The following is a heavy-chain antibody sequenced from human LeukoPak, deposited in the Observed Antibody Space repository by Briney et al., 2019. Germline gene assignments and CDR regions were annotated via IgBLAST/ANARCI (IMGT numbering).Heavy chain of an antibody. V-gene: IGHV1-69*04. CDR2: IIPILGIA. CDR1: GGTFSSYA. Sequence: SVKVSCKASGGTFSSYAISWVRQAPGQGLEWMGRIIPILGIANYAQKFQGRVTITADKSTSTAYMELSSLRSEDTAVYYCARLIPSILVREEGDSYYYGMDVWGQGTTVTVSS. D-gene: IGHD3-22*01. J-gene: IGHJ6*02. CDR3: ARLIPSILVREEGDSYYYGMDV.